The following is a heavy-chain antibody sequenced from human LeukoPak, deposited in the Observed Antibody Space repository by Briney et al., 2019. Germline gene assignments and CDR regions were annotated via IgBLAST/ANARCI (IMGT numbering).Heavy chain of an antibody. CDR3: ARDRYRSFDY. D-gene: IGHD1-26*01. J-gene: IGHJ4*01. CDR1: GFTFSSYE. CDR2: ISSSGSTI. V-gene: IGHV3-48*03. Sequence: PGGSLRLSCAASGFTFSSYEMNWVRQAPGKGQEWVSYISSSGSTIYYADSVKGRFTISRDNAKNSLYLQMNSLRAEDTAVYYCARDRYRSFDYWGQGTLVTVSS.